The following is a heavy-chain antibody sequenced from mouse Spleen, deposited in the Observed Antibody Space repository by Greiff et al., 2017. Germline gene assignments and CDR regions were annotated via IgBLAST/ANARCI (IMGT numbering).Heavy chain of an antibody. J-gene: IGHJ3*01. D-gene: IGHD3-2*02. CDR2: IDPSDSYT. V-gene: IGHV1-50*01. CDR1: GYAFSTSW. Sequence: QVQLQQPGAELVKPGASVKISCKASGYAFSTSWMNWVKQRPGQGLEWIGEIDPSDSYTNYNQKFKGKATLTVDTSSSTAYMQLSSLTSEDSAVYYCASRQLRLLFAYWGQGTLVTVSA. CDR3: ASRQLRLLFAY.